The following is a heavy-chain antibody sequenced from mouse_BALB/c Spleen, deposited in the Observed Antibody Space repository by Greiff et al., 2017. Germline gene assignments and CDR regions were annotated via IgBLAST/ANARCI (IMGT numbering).Heavy chain of an antibody. CDR3: VYGYDAMDY. CDR1: GFNIKDYY. CDR2: IDPENGDT. D-gene: IGHD1-1*02. V-gene: IGHV14-4*02. Sequence: VQLKQSGAELVRSGASVKLSCTASGFNIKDYYMHWVKQRPEQGLEWIGLIDPENGDTEYAPKFQGKATMTADTSSNTAYLQLSSLTSEDTAVYYSVYGYDAMDYWGQGTSVTVSS. J-gene: IGHJ4*01.